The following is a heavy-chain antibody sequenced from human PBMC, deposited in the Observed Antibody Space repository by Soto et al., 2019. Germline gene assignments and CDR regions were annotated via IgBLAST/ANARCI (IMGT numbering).Heavy chain of an antibody. CDR1: GFSVSSNY. D-gene: IGHD1-1*01. V-gene: IGHV3-53*01. Sequence: EVQLVESGGGLIQPGGSLRLSCAASGFSVSSNYMNWVRQAPGEGLQWVSVLYSGGGTYYTDSVKGRFTISRDNSKNTLYLQMNGLRAEDTVVYYGARGRPLDYWGQGTLVTVSS. J-gene: IGHJ4*02. CDR2: LYSGGGT. CDR3: ARGRPLDY.